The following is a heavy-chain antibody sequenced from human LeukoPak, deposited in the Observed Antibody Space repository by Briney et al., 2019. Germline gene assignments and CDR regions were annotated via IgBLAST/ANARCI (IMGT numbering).Heavy chain of an antibody. Sequence: PGGSLRLSCAASGFTFSSYAVSWVRQAPGKGLEWVSAISGSGGSTYYADSVKGRFTISRDNSKNTLYLQMNSLRAEDTAVYYCARDPSVENYSSSWYVFDYWGQGTLVTVSS. D-gene: IGHD6-13*01. CDR1: GFTFSSYA. V-gene: IGHV3-23*01. CDR3: ARDPSVENYSSSWYVFDY. CDR2: ISGSGGST. J-gene: IGHJ4*02.